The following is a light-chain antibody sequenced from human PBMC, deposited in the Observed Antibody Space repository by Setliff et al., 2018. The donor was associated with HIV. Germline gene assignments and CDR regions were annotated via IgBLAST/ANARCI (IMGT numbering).Light chain of an antibody. CDR2: EVS. CDR3: CSYASSSLSYV. V-gene: IGLV2-23*02. Sequence: QSALAQPASVSGSPGQLITISCTGTSSDVGSYNLVSWYQQHPGKAPKLMIYEVSKRPSGVSDRFSGSKSGNTASLTISGLQAEDEADYYCCSYASSSLSYVFGAGTKVTVL. CDR1: SSDVGSYNL. J-gene: IGLJ1*01.